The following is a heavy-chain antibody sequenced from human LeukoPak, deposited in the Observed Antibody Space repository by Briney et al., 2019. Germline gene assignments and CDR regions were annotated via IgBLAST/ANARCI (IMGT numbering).Heavy chain of an antibody. V-gene: IGHV4-34*01. CDR2: INHSGST. CDR3: ARSLLGSSGWYYYYGMDV. Sequence: SETLSLTCAVYGGSSSGYYCSWVRQPPGPGREWIGEINHSGSTNYNPSLKSRVTISVDTSKSQFSLKLSSVTAADTAVYYCARSLLGSSGWYYYYGMDVWGQGTTVTVSS. D-gene: IGHD6-19*01. J-gene: IGHJ6*02. CDR1: GGSSSGYY.